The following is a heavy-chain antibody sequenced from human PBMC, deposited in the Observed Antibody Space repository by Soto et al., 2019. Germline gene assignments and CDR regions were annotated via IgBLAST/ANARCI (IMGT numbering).Heavy chain of an antibody. CDR2: TSYDGTTK. J-gene: IGHJ4*02. CDR1: GFTSSTSA. V-gene: IGHV3-30-3*01. D-gene: IGHD2-2*01. CDR3: AREVVRPYFDY. Sequence: PGGSLSLSCAGSGFTSSTSAMHWVRQAPGKGLEWVAVTSYDGTTKYYADSVKGRFTISRDNSKNTLSLQMNSLSAEDTAVYYCAREVVRPYFDYWGQGISVTVSS.